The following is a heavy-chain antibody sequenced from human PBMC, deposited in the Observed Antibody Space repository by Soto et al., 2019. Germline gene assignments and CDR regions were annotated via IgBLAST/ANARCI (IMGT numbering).Heavy chain of an antibody. Sequence: QVQLVESGGGMVQPGRSLRLSCAASGFTFSSYGMHWVRQAPGKGLEWVAVISYDGSNKYYADSVKGRFTISRDNSKNTLYLQMNSLRAEDTAVYYCYGEPPTNWFDPWGQGTLVTVSS. CDR1: GFTFSSYG. CDR3: YGEPPTNWFDP. CDR2: ISYDGSNK. J-gene: IGHJ5*02. V-gene: IGHV3-30*03. D-gene: IGHD4-17*01.